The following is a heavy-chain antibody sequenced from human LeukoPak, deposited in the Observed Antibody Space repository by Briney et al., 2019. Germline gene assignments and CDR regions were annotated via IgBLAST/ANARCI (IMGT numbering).Heavy chain of an antibody. V-gene: IGHV3-23*01. D-gene: IGHD2-2*01. Sequence: GGSLRLSCAASGFTFSSYAMSWVRQAPGMGLEWVSVISGSGGSTYYADSVKGQFTISRDNSKNTLYLQMNSLRAEDTAVYYCAKDRGLLGYCSSTSCYFDYWGQGTLVTVSS. CDR1: GFTFSSYA. CDR2: ISGSGGST. J-gene: IGHJ4*02. CDR3: AKDRGLLGYCSSTSCYFDY.